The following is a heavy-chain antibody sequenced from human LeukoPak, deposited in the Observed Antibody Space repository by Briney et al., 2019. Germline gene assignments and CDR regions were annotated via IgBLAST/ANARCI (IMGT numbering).Heavy chain of an antibody. CDR2: ISGGGDST. V-gene: IGHV3-23*01. CDR1: EFTFSNYA. J-gene: IGHJ6*03. CDR3: ARSTGDPSGMDV. Sequence: GGSLRLSCAASEFTFSNYAMTWVRQAPGKGLEWVSGISGGGDSTYYADSVKGRFTISRDNAKNSLYLQMNSLRAEDTAVYYCARSTGDPSGMDVWGKGTTVTVSS. D-gene: IGHD3-10*01.